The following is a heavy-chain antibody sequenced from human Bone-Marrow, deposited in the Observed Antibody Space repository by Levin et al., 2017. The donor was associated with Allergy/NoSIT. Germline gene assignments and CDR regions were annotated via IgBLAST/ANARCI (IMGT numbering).Heavy chain of an antibody. CDR2: INTKTGTP. CDR1: GYTFTTYA. J-gene: IGHJ4*02. D-gene: IGHD6-13*01. CDR3: ARSYSSSSYIQSSPDY. Sequence: PTASVKVSCKASGYTFTTYAMNWVRQAPGQGLEWMGWINTKTGTPTFAQGFTGRFVFSLDTSVSTAYLQISSLKADDTAVYYCARSYSSSSYIQSSPDYYGQGTLVTVSS. V-gene: IGHV7-4-1*02.